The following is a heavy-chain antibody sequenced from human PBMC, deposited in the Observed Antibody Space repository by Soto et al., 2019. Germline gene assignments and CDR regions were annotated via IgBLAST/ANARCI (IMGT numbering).Heavy chain of an antibody. CDR1: GGSFSGYY. Sequence: SETLSLTCAVYGGSFSGYYWSWIRQPPGKGLEWIGEINHSGSTNYNPSLKSRVTISVDTSKNQFSLKLSSVTAADTAVYYCARGGSGYDFEDYYYMDVWGKGTTVTVSS. D-gene: IGHD5-12*01. V-gene: IGHV4-34*01. CDR3: ARGGSGYDFEDYYYMDV. CDR2: INHSGST. J-gene: IGHJ6*03.